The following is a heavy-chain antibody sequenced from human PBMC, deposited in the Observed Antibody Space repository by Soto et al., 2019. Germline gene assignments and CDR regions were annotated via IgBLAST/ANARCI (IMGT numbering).Heavy chain of an antibody. CDR3: ATQMESFDY. CDR1: GGSLSSGDYY. J-gene: IGHJ4*02. D-gene: IGHD2-8*01. V-gene: IGHV4-30-4*01. CDR2: IYYSGST. Sequence: SETLSLTCTVCGGSLSSGDYYWSWIRQPPGKGLEWIGYIYYSGSTYYNPSLKSRVTISVDTSKNQFSLKLSSVTAADTAVYYCATQMESFDYWGQGTLVTVPQ.